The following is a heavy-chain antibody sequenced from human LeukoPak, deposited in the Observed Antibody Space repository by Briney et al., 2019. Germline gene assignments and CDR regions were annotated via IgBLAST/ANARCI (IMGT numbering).Heavy chain of an antibody. J-gene: IGHJ3*02. V-gene: IGHV1-2*02. D-gene: IGHD4-23*01. CDR2: INPNSGGT. CDR1: GYTFTSYD. Sequence: GASVKVSCKASGYTFTSYDINWVRQAPGQGLEWMGWINPNSGGTNYAQKFQGRVTMTRDTSISTAYMELSRLGSDDTAVYYCASVPGGRSDDAFDIWGQGTMVTVSS. CDR3: ASVPGGRSDDAFDI.